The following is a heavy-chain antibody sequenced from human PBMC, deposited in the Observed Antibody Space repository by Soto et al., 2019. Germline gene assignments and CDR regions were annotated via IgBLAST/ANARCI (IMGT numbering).Heavy chain of an antibody. V-gene: IGHV4-30-4*03. Sequence: SETLSLTCSVSGFSGGSDYYHWSWLRQTPGKGLEWIGYIYYSGSTYYNPSLKSRVTISVDTSKNQFSLKLSSVTAADTAVYYFSIARGARYFDYSGPGTLVTVSS. CDR3: SIARGARYFDY. CDR2: IYYSGST. D-gene: IGHD6-13*01. J-gene: IGHJ4*02. CDR1: GFSGGSDYYH.